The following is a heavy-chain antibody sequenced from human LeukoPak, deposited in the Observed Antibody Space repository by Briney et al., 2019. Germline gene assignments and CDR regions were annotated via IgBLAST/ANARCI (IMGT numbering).Heavy chain of an antibody. J-gene: IGHJ4*02. CDR2: IYYSGST. Sequence: PSETLSLTCTVSGGSISSSSYYWGWIRQPPGKGLEWIGYIYYSGSTNYNPSLKSRVTISVDTSKNQFSLKLSSVTAADTAVYYCARGARGSGSYYGLWGQGTLVTVSS. CDR3: ARGARGSGSYYGL. CDR1: GGSISSSSYY. V-gene: IGHV4-61*05. D-gene: IGHD3-10*01.